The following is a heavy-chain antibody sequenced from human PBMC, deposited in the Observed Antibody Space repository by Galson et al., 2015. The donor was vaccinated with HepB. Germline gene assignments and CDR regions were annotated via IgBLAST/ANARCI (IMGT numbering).Heavy chain of an antibody. CDR1: GGSISSSGHY. V-gene: IGHV4-39*01. Sequence: ETLSLTCSVSGGSISSSGHYWAWIRQPPGKGLEWIGSIYYSGDSYYNPSLRSRVTTSIDTSKNQFSLKLSSVTAADTAVYYCARHGNIVVVVAAAAFDIWGQGTVVTVSS. CDR3: ARHGNIVVVVAAAAFDI. CDR2: IYYSGDS. J-gene: IGHJ3*02. D-gene: IGHD2-15*01.